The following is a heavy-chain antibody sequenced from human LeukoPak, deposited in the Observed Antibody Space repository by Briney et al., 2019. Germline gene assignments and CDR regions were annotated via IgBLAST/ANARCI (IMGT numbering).Heavy chain of an antibody. J-gene: IGHJ5*02. Sequence: SETLSLTCTVSGGSISSSSYCWGWIPQPPGKGLEWIGEINHSGSTNYSPSLKSRVTISVDTSKNQFSLKLRSVTAADTAVYYCARGRRGSGSNYRGNWFDPWGQGTLVTVSS. CDR3: ARGRRGSGSNYRGNWFDP. CDR2: INHSGST. V-gene: IGHV4-39*07. CDR1: GGSISSSSYC. D-gene: IGHD3-10*01.